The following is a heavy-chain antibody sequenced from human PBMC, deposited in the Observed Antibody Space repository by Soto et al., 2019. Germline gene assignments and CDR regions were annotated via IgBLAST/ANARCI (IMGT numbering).Heavy chain of an antibody. J-gene: IGHJ4*02. D-gene: IGHD6-6*01. V-gene: IGHV1-46*01. Sequence: ASVKVSCKASGYTFTSYYMHWVRQAPGRGLEWMGIINPSGGSTSYAQKFQGRVTMTRDTSTSTVYMELSSLRSEDTAVYYCARETVSYSSSSVSSDYWGQGTLVTVSS. CDR3: ARETVSYSSSSVSSDY. CDR2: INPSGGST. CDR1: GYTFTSYY.